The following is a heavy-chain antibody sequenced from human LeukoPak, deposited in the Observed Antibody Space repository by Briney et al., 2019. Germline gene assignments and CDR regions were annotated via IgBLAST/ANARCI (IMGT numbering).Heavy chain of an antibody. CDR1: GGSISSSSYY. V-gene: IGHV4-39*07. J-gene: IGHJ4*02. CDR2: IYYSGST. D-gene: IGHD3-22*01. Sequence: SETLSLTCTVSGGSISSSSYYWGWIRQPPGKGLEWIGSIYYSGSTYYNPSLKSRVTISVDTSKNQFSLKLSSVTAADTAVYYCARDGPYYYDSSGYPLDYWGQGTLVTVSS. CDR3: ARDGPYYYDSSGYPLDY.